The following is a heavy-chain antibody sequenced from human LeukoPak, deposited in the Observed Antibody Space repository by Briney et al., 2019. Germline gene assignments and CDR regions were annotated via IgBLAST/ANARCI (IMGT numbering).Heavy chain of an antibody. CDR3: AKDLEPCSSRWYYFEY. V-gene: IGHV3-23*01. J-gene: IGHJ4*02. D-gene: IGHD6-13*01. CDR1: GFTFNNYA. CDR2: ISGSGGPT. Sequence: GGSLRLSCAASGFTFNNYALSWVRQAPGKGLEWVSAISGSGGPTYYADSVKGRFTISRDNTKTTLYLQINSLRVEDTAVYYCAKDLEPCSSRWYYFEYWGQGTLVTVSS.